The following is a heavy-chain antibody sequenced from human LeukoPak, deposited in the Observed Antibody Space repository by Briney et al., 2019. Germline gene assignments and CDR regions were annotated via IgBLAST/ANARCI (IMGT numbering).Heavy chain of an antibody. J-gene: IGHJ4*02. CDR2: IKEDGSVK. CDR3: AASITMFDY. CDR1: GFTFSWYR. D-gene: IGHD3-10*01. Sequence: PGGSLRLSCAASGFTFSWYRMSWVRQAPGKGQERVGNIKEDGSVKYYVQSVKGRFTISRDMAKNSLYLQMNSLRAEDTAVYYCAASITMFDYWGQGTLVSVSS. V-gene: IGHV3-7*02.